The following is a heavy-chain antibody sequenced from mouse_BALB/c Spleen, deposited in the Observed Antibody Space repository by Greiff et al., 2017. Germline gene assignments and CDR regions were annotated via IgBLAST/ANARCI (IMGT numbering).Heavy chain of an antibody. CDR1: GFTFSSYG. CDR2: INSNGGST. D-gene: IGHD1-2*01. Sequence: GGGLVQPGGSLKLSCAASGFTFSSYGMSWVRQTPDKRLELVATINSNGGSTYYPDSVKGRFTISRDNAKNTLYLQMSSLKSEDTAMYYCARGDYGSWFAYWGQGTLVTVSA. CDR3: ARGDYGSWFAY. V-gene: IGHV5-6-3*01. J-gene: IGHJ3*01.